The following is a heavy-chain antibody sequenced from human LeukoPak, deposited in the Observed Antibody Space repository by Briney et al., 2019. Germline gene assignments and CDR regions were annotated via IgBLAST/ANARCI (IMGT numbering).Heavy chain of an antibody. Sequence: RPGGSLRLSCAASGFTFSDYYMSWIRQAPGKGLEWVSYISSSGSTIYYADSVKGRFTISRDNAKNSLYLQMNSLRAEDTAVYYCARDSPPGSSGWYSAFDIWGQGTMVTVSS. V-gene: IGHV3-11*01. CDR1: GFTFSDYY. J-gene: IGHJ3*02. D-gene: IGHD6-19*01. CDR3: ARDSPPGSSGWYSAFDI. CDR2: ISSSGSTI.